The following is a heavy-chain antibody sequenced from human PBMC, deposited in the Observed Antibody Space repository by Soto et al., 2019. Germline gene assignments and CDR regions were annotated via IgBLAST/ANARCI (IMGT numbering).Heavy chain of an antibody. Sequence: SETLSLTCAVYGGSFSGYYWSWIRQPPGKGLEWIGEINHSGSTNYNPSLKSRVTISVDTSKNQFSLKLSSVTAADTAAYYCAGRAPHTQIDYWGQGTLVTVSS. CDR1: GGSFSGYY. V-gene: IGHV4-34*01. J-gene: IGHJ4*02. CDR3: AGRAPHTQIDY. D-gene: IGHD2-2*02. CDR2: INHSGST.